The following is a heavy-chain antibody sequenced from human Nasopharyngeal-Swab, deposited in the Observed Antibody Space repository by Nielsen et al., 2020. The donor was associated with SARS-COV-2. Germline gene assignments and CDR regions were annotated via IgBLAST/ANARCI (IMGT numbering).Heavy chain of an antibody. CDR2: ISYDGSNK. J-gene: IGHJ3*02. D-gene: IGHD4/OR15-4a*01. V-gene: IGHV3-30*04. CDR3: ASHGASNAFDI. Sequence: GGSLRLSCAASGFTFSSYAMHWVRQAPGKGLEWVAVISYDGSNKYYADSVKGRFTISRDNSKNTLYLQMNSLRAEDTAVYYCASHGASNAFDIWDQGTMVTVSS. CDR1: GFTFSSYA.